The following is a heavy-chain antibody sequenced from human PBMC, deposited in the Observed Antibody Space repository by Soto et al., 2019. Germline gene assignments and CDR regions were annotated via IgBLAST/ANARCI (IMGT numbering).Heavy chain of an antibody. V-gene: IGHV3-30-3*01. CDR3: ARGRYYDFWSGYYSTAEWFDP. CDR1: GFTFSSYA. CDR2: ISYDGSNK. Sequence: GGSLRLSCAASGFTFSSYAMHWVRQAPGKGLEWVAVISYDGSNKYYADSVKGRFTISRDNSKNTLYLQMNSLRADDTAVYYCARGRYYDFWSGYYSTAEWFDPWGQGSLVTVSS. D-gene: IGHD3-3*01. J-gene: IGHJ5*02.